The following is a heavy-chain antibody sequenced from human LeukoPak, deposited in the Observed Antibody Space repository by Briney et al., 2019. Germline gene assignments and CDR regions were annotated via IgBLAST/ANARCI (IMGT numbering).Heavy chain of an antibody. CDR1: GFTFNRYW. J-gene: IGHJ4*02. Sequence: GGSPRLPCAASGFTFNRYWMHWVRQAPGEGPVWVAHILNDGSSTSYADSVKGRFTISRDNAKNTLSLQMNSLRAEDTAVYYCVRHNYGYDYWGQGTPVTVSS. D-gene: IGHD5-18*01. CDR2: ILNDGSST. CDR3: VRHNYGYDY. V-gene: IGHV3-74*01.